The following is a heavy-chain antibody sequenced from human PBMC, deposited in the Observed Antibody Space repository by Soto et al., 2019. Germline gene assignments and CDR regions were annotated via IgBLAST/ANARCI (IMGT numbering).Heavy chain of an antibody. J-gene: IGHJ6*02. V-gene: IGHV1-69*13. CDR2: IIPIFGTA. CDR3: AREGIVVVAPDYYGMDV. Sequence: RASVKVSCKASGGTFSSYAISWVRQAPGQGLEWMGGIIPIFGTANYAQKFQGRVTITADESTSTAYMELSSLRSEDTAVYYCAREGIVVVAPDYYGMDVWGQGTTVTVSS. CDR1: GGTFSSYA. D-gene: IGHD2-2*01.